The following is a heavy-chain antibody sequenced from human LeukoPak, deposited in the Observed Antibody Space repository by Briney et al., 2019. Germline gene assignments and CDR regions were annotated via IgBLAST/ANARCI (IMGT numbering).Heavy chain of an antibody. D-gene: IGHD4-23*01. V-gene: IGHV4-59*01. CDR1: GGSISSYY. J-gene: IGHJ4*02. Sequence: SETLSLTCTVSGGSISSYYWSWIRQPPGKGLEWIGYIYYSGSTNYNPSLKSRVTISVDTSKNQFSLKLSSVTAADTAVYYCARARPGYGGNYYFDDGGQGTLVTVSS. CDR2: IYYSGST. CDR3: ARARPGYGGNYYFDD.